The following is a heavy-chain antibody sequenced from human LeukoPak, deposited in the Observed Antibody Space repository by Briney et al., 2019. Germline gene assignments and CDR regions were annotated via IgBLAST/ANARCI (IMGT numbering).Heavy chain of an antibody. V-gene: IGHV3-30-3*01. CDR1: GFTFSSYA. D-gene: IGHD6-13*01. J-gene: IGHJ6*02. CDR3: AREGIAAAGTGMDV. Sequence: GGSLRLSCAASGFTFSSYAMHWVRQAPGKGLEWVAVISYDGSNKYYADSVKGRFTISRDNSKNTLYLQMNSLRAEDTAVYYCAREGIAAAGTGMDVWGQGTTVTVS. CDR2: ISYDGSNK.